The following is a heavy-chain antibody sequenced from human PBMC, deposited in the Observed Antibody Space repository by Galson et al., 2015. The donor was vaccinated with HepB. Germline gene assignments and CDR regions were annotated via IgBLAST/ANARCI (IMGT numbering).Heavy chain of an antibody. D-gene: IGHD5-18*01. CDR1: GFIFSDYY. Sequence: SLRLSCAASGFIFSDYYMSWIRQAPGKGLEWVSYISSSGSTIYYADSVKGRFTISRDNAKNSLYLQMNSLRAEDTAVYYCARGLKDTAMVILSSHFDYRDQGTLVPVSS. CDR3: ARGLKDTAMVILSSHFDY. V-gene: IGHV3-11*01. J-gene: IGHJ4*02. CDR2: ISSSGSTI.